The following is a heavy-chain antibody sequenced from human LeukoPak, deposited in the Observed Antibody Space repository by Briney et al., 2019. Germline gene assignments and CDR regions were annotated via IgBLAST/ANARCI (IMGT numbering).Heavy chain of an antibody. CDR2: TYYRSKWYN. D-gene: IGHD6-13*01. CDR1: GDSVSSNSAA. Sequence: SQTLSLTCAISGDSVSSNSAAWNWIRQSPSRGLEWLGRTYYRSKWYNDYAVSVKSRITINPDTSKNQFSLQLNSVTPEDTAVYYCAREELDTWGYSSSWGDWYFDLWGRGTLVTVSS. J-gene: IGHJ2*01. CDR3: AREELDTWGYSSSWGDWYFDL. V-gene: IGHV6-1*01.